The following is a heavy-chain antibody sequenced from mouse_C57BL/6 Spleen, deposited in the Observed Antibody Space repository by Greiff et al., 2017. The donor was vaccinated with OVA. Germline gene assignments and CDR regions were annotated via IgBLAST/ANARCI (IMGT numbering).Heavy chain of an antibody. J-gene: IGHJ4*01. Sequence: QVQLQQPGAELVKPGASVKLSCKASGYTFTSYWMHWVKHRPGRGLEWIGRIDPNSGGTKYTEKFKSKATLTVDKPSSPAYMQLSSLTSEDSAVYYCARLGYSNYERDAMDYWGQGTSVTVSA. CDR3: ARLGYSNYERDAMDY. CDR1: GYTFTSYW. CDR2: IDPNSGGT. D-gene: IGHD2-5*01. V-gene: IGHV1-72*01.